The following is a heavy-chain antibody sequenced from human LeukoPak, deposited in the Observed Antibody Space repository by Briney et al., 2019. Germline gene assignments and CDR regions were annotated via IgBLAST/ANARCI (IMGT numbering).Heavy chain of an antibody. Sequence: GGSLRLSCAASGFTVSSNYMSWVRQAPGKGLEWVSRINSDGSSTSYADSVKGRFTISRDNAKNTLYLQMNSLRAEDTAVYYCARDPPSSSGTHFDYWGQGTLVTVSS. D-gene: IGHD6-6*01. CDR1: GFTVSSNY. CDR3: ARDPPSSSGTHFDY. CDR2: INSDGSST. V-gene: IGHV3-74*01. J-gene: IGHJ4*02.